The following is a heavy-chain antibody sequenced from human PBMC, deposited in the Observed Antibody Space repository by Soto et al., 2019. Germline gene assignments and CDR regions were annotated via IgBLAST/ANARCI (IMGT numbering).Heavy chain of an antibody. V-gene: IGHV4-59*12. CDR3: ARERPDGSRLDP. Sequence: SETLSLTCTVSGGSISSYYWSWIRQPPGKGLEWIGNIYYNGSTNYSPSLKSRVTISVDTSKNQFSLKLSSVTAADTAVYYCARERPDGSRLDPWGRGTLVTVSS. D-gene: IGHD6-13*01. CDR2: IYYNGST. J-gene: IGHJ5*02. CDR1: GGSISSYY.